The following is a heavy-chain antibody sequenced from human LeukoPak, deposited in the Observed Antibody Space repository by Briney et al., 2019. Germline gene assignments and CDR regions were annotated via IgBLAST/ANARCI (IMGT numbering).Heavy chain of an antibody. CDR3: ARELDGGFDY. CDR2: IGGSSRSM. J-gene: IGHJ4*02. Sequence: GGSLRLSCAASGFTFSSYSMNWVRQAPGKGLEWVSSIGGSSRSMYYADSVKGRFTISRDNAKNSLFLQMNSLRAEDTAVYYCARELDGGFDYWGQGTLVTVSS. D-gene: IGHD3-10*01. CDR1: GFTFSSYS. V-gene: IGHV3-21*01.